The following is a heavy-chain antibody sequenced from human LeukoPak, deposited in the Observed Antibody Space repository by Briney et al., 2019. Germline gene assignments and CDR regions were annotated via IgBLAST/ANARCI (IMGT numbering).Heavy chain of an antibody. CDR2: IYYSGST. Sequence: SETLSLTCTVSGDSISSSSYSWGWIRQPPGRGLEWIGTIYYSGSTYYNPSLKSRVTISVDKSKNQFSLKVFYVTAADTAVYYCGRHRPQVDPIDHWGQGILVTVSS. D-gene: IGHD5-12*01. CDR3: GRHRPQVDPIDH. V-gene: IGHV4-39*01. CDR1: GDSISSSSYS. J-gene: IGHJ4*02.